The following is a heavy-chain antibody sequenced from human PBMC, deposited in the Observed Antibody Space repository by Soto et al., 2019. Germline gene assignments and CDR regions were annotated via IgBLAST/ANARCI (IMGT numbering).Heavy chain of an antibody. Sequence: QVQLVQSGAEVKKPGASVKVSCKASGYTFTSYGISWVRQAPGQGLEWMGWISAYNGNTNYAQKRQGRVTMTTEASTSTAYMELRSLRSDDTAVYYCARDFRPSAITLRLRGNYYMDVWGKGTTVTVSS. CDR3: ARDFRPSAITLRLRGNYYMDV. CDR1: GYTFTSYG. V-gene: IGHV1-18*01. CDR2: ISAYNGNT. D-gene: IGHD3-16*01. J-gene: IGHJ6*03.